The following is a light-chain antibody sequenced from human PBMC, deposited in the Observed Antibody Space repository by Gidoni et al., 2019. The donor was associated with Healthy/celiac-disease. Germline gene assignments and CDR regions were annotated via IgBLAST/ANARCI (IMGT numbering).Light chain of an antibody. CDR3: QQYNNWPLTFT. CDR1: QSVSSN. CDR2: GAS. Sequence: EIVMTQSPATLSVSPGERATLSGRASQSVSSNFAWYQQKPCQAPRLLIYGASTRANGIPARFSGSGSGTEFTLTISSLQSEDFAVYYCQQYNNWPLTFTFGPGTKVDIK. V-gene: IGKV3-15*01. J-gene: IGKJ3*01.